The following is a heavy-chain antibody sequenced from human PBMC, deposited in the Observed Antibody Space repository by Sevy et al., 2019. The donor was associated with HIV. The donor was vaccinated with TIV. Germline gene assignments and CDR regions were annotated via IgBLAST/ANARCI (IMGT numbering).Heavy chain of an antibody. CDR2: IGWNSGSI. CDR1: GFTFDDYA. J-gene: IGHJ3*02. D-gene: IGHD3-22*01. V-gene: IGHV3-9*01. Sequence: GGSLRLSCAASGFTFDDYAMHWVRQAPGKGLEWVSGIGWNSGSIIYADSVKGRFTISGDNAKNSLYLQMNRLRPEDTALYYRAKAAYYDDTSGHGAFENWGQGTRVTVSS. CDR3: AKAAYYDDTSGHGAFEN.